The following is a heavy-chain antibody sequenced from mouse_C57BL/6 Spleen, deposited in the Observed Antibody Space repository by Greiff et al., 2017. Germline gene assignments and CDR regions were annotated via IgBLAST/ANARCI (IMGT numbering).Heavy chain of an antibody. D-gene: IGHD1-1*01. Sequence: VQLQQSGPELVKPGASVKISCKASGYAFSSSWMNWVKQRPGKGLEWIGRIYPGDGDTNYNGKFKGKATLTADKSSSTAYMQLSSLTSEDSAVYFCARYYYGSSPYAMDYWGQGTSDTVSS. V-gene: IGHV1-82*01. CDR2: IYPGDGDT. CDR1: GYAFSSSW. CDR3: ARYYYGSSPYAMDY. J-gene: IGHJ4*01.